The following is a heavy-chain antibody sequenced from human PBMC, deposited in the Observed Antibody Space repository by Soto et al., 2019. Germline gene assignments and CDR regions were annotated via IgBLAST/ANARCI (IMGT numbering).Heavy chain of an antibody. D-gene: IGHD6-13*01. CDR2: IDPGDSYS. J-gene: IGHJ4*02. Sequence: GESLKISCKGSGYSFISYWIGWVRQMPGKGLEWMGMIDPGDSYSSYSPSFQGHVTISADKSISTAYLQWSSLKASDTAMYYCARLQAAAGDNDLTFDYWGQGTLVTVSS. V-gene: IGHV5-10-1*01. CDR1: GYSFISYW. CDR3: ARLQAAAGDNDLTFDY.